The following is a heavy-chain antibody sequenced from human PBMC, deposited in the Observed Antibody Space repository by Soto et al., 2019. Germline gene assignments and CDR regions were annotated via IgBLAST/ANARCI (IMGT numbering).Heavy chain of an antibody. V-gene: IGHV3-23*01. CDR2: ISGSGGST. Sequence: GGSLRLSCAASGFTFSSYAMSWVRQALGKGLEWVSAISGSGGSTYYADSVKGRFTISRDNSKNTLYLQMNSLRAEDTAVYYCAKDQNIQLWPRYYYYGMDVWGQGTTVTVSS. J-gene: IGHJ6*02. D-gene: IGHD5-18*01. CDR1: GFTFSSYA. CDR3: AKDQNIQLWPRYYYYGMDV.